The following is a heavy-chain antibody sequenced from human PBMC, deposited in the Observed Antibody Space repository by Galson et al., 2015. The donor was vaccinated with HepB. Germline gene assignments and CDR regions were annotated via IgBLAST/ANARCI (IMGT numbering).Heavy chain of an antibody. CDR3: ARDSLGLGGSLAFDI. J-gene: IGHJ3*02. V-gene: IGHV1-18*04. CDR2: ISAYNGNT. D-gene: IGHD1-26*01. CDR1: GYTFTSYG. Sequence: SVKVSCKASGYTFTSYGISWVRQAPGQGLEWMGWISAYNGNTNYAQKLQGRVTMTTDTSTSTAYMELRSLRSDDTAVYYCARDSLGLGGSLAFDIWGQGTMVTVSS.